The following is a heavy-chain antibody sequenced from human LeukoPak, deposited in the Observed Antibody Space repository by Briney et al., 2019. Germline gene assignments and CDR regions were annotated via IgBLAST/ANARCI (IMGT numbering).Heavy chain of an antibody. D-gene: IGHD1-26*01. Sequence: ASVKVSCKASGYTFTGYYIHWVRQAPGQGLEWVGWINPNSGGTNYAQKFQGRVTMTRDTSISTAYMDLSRLRSDDTAVYYCARGSIVGATFDYFDYWGQGTLVTVSS. J-gene: IGHJ4*02. CDR2: INPNSGGT. V-gene: IGHV1-2*02. CDR1: GYTFTGYY. CDR3: ARGSIVGATFDYFDY.